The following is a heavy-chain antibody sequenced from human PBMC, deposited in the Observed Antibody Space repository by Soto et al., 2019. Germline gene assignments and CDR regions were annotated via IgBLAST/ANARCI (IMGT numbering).Heavy chain of an antibody. D-gene: IGHD4-17*01. J-gene: IGHJ4*02. Sequence: QLQLQESGSGLVKPSQTLSLTCAVSGGSISSGGYSWSWIRQPPGKGLEWIGYIYHSGSTYYNPSLKSRVTISVDRSKNQFSLKLSSVTAADTAVYYCARHFPVDYGDYGGFDYWGQGTLVTVSS. CDR1: GGSISSGGYS. V-gene: IGHV4-30-2*01. CDR2: IYHSGST. CDR3: ARHFPVDYGDYGGFDY.